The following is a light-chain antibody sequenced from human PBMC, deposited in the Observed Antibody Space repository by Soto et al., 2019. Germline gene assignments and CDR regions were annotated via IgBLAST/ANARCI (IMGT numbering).Light chain of an antibody. J-gene: IGKJ4*01. V-gene: IGKV4-1*01. Sequence: DIVMSQSPDSLAASLGERATINCKSSQSVLYDSNNKNYLAWYQQKPGQPPKLLIYWASMRESGVPDRFSGSWSGTDFTLTITSLQAEDVAVYYCQQYYSLPLTCGGGTKVEIK. CDR2: WAS. CDR1: QSVLYDSNNKNY. CDR3: QQYYSLPLT.